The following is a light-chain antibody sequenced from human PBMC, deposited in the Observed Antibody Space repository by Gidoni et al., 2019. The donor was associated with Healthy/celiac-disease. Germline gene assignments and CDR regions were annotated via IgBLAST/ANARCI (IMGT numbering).Light chain of an antibody. CDR3: ETWDSNSWV. CDR2: LEGSGSY. CDR1: SGHSSYI. V-gene: IGLV4-60*03. Sequence: QPVLTQSSSASASLGPSVKLTCTLSSGHSSYIIAWHQQQPGKAPRYLMKLEGSGSYNKGSGVPDRFSGSSSGADRYLTISNLQSEDEADYYCETWDSNSWVFGGGTKLTVL. J-gene: IGLJ3*02.